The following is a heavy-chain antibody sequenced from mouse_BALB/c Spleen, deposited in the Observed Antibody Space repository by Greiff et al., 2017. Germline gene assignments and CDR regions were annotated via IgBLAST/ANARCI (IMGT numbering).Heavy chain of an antibody. CDR3: TSAYYRFPWFAY. V-gene: IGHV1-63*02. J-gene: IGHJ3*01. D-gene: IGHD2-14*01. Sequence: VQLQQSGAELVRPGTSVKISCKASGYTFTNYWLGWVKQRPGHGLEWIGDIYPGGGYTNYNEKFKGKATLTADTSSSTAYMQLSSLTSEDSAVYYCTSAYYRFPWFAYWGQGTLVTVSA. CDR2: IYPGGGYT. CDR1: GYTFTNYW.